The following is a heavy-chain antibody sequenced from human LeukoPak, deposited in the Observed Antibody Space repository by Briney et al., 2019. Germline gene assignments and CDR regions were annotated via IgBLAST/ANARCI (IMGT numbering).Heavy chain of an antibody. J-gene: IGHJ4*02. V-gene: IGHV3-33*06. Sequence: GGPLRLSCAPTGFTFNHHGMHWVPQAPGKGLEWVAVIWSDGTNKYYGDSVKGRFTISRVDSENTIYLQMNSLRPEDTGVYYCAKDAQRGFDYSNSLEKWGQGTPVTVST. CDR2: IWSDGTNK. CDR1: GFTFNHHG. D-gene: IGHD4-11*01. CDR3: AKDAQRGFDYSNSLEK.